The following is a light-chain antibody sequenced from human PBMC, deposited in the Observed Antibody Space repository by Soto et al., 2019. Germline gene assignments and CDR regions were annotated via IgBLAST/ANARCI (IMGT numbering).Light chain of an antibody. V-gene: IGLV2-14*01. J-gene: IGLJ1*01. CDR2: EVS. CDR3: SSYTSISSTV. CDR1: SSDVGRYNY. Sequence: QSALTQPASVSGSPGQSITISCTGTSSDVGRYNYVSWYQQHPGKAPKLMVYEVSNRPSGVSYRFSGSKSGNTASLTISGLQAEDEDDYYCSSYTSISSTVFGTGTKVPVL.